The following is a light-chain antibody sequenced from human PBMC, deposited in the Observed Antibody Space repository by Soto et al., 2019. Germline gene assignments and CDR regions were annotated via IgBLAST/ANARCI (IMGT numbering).Light chain of an antibody. Sequence: EIVMTQSPATLSVSPGERATLSCRASQSVSSNLAWYQQKPGQAHRLLIYGASTRATGIPARFSGSWSGTEFTLTISSLQSEDFAVYYCQQYNNGPPWTFGQGTKVEIK. V-gene: IGKV3-15*01. J-gene: IGKJ1*01. CDR2: GAS. CDR1: QSVSSN. CDR3: QQYNNGPPWT.